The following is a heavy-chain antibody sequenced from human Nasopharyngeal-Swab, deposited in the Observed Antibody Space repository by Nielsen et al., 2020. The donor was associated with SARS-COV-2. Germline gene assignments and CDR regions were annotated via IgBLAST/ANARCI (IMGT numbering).Heavy chain of an antibody. CDR3: AREVSIVVVPADYYGMDV. CDR1: GDSVSSNSAA. V-gene: IGHV6-1*01. Sequence: SQTLSLTCAISGDSVSSNSAAWNWIRQSPSRGLEWLGTTYYRSKWYNDYAVSVKSRITINPDTSKNQFSLQLNSVTPEDTAVYYCAREVSIVVVPADYYGMDVWGQGTTVTVSS. CDR2: TYYRSKWYN. J-gene: IGHJ6*02. D-gene: IGHD2-2*01.